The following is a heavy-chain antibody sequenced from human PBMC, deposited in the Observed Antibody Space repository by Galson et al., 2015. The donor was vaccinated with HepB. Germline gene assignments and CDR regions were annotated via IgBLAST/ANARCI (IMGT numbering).Heavy chain of an antibody. V-gene: IGHV3-11*05. Sequence: SLRLSCAASGFTFSDYYMSWIRQAPGKGLEWVSYISSSSSYTNYADSVKGRFTISRDNAKNSLYLQMNSLRAEDTAVYYCARDRQYCSSTSCYSDDAFDIWGQGTMVTVSS. CDR2: ISSSSSYT. CDR3: ARDRQYCSSTSCYSDDAFDI. D-gene: IGHD2-2*01. CDR1: GFTFSDYY. J-gene: IGHJ3*02.